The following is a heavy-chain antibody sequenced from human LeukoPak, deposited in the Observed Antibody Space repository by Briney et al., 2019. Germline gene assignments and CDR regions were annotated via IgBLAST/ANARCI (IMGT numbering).Heavy chain of an antibody. CDR1: GFTFSSYS. CDR2: ISSSSYI. CDR3: ARDGGYCSSTSCLAEYDY. J-gene: IGHJ4*02. D-gene: IGHD2-2*01. Sequence: GGSLRLSCAASGFTFSSYSMNWVRQAPGKGLEWVSSISSSSYIYYADSVKGRFTISRDNAKNSLYLQMNSLRAEDTAVYYCARDGGYCSSTSCLAEYDYWGQGTLVTVSS. V-gene: IGHV3-21*01.